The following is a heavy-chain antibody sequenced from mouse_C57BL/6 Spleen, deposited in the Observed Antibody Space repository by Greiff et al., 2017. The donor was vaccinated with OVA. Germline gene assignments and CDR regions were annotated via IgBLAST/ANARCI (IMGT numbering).Heavy chain of an antibody. CDR3: ARDGYPMDY. CDR1: GYTFTDYY. J-gene: IGHJ4*01. CDR2: INPYNGGT. Sequence: VQLKESGPVLVKPGASVKMSCKASGYTFTDYYMNWVKQSHGKSLEWIGVINPYNGGTSYNQKFKGKATLTVDKSSSTAYMELNSLTSEDSAVYYCARDGYPMDYWGQGTSVTVSS. V-gene: IGHV1-19*01. D-gene: IGHD2-3*01.